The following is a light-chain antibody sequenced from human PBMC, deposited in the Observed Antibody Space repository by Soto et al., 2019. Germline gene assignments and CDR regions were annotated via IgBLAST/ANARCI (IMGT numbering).Light chain of an antibody. CDR3: QVWDVWPA. V-gene: IGKV3-11*01. Sequence: IVLTQSPVTLALSPGESAVLSCRASQSVSTSLAWYQHKPGQAPRLFIYDASKRAPGIPARFTGSGSGTDFTITISSLEPEDIAVYYCQVWDVWPAFGQGTKVDIK. CDR2: DAS. J-gene: IGKJ1*01. CDR1: QSVSTS.